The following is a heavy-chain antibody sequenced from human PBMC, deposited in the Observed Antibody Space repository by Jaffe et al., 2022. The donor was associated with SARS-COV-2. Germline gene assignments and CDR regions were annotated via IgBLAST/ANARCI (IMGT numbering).Heavy chain of an antibody. CDR3: ARGRTQYDFWSPPDYYYYGMDV. D-gene: IGHD3-3*01. CDR1: GFTVSSNY. CDR2: IYSGGST. V-gene: IGHV3-66*02. J-gene: IGHJ6*02. Sequence: EVQLVESGGGLVQPGGSLRLSCAASGFTVSSNYMSWVRQAPGKGLEWVSVIYSGGSTYYADSVKGRFTISRDNSKNTLYLQMNSLRAEDTAVYYCARGRTQYDFWSPPDYYYYGMDVWGQGTTVTVSS.